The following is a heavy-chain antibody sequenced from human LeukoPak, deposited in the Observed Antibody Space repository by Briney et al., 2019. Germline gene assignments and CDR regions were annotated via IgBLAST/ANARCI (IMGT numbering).Heavy chain of an antibody. J-gene: IGHJ3*02. CDR3: ARVPPSNYDILTGYLNGAFDI. V-gene: IGHV4-34*09. D-gene: IGHD3-9*01. CDR2: INHSGST. Sequence: PSETLSLTCAVYGGSFSGYYWSWIRQPPGKGLEWIGEINHSGSTNYNPSLKSRVTISVDTSKNQFSLKLSSVTAADKAVYYCARVPPSNYDILTGYLNGAFDIWGQGTMVTVSS. CDR1: GGSFSGYY.